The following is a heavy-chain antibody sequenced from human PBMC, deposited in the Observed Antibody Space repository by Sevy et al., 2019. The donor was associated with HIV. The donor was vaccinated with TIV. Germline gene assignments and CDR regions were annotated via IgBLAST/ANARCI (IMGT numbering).Heavy chain of an antibody. CDR1: GFTFSNVW. CDR3: TTMMRLYGDRNFWYFDL. D-gene: IGHD4-17*01. Sequence: GGSLRLSCAASGFTFSNVWTSWVRQASGKRLEWVGRIQSKSEGGTTDYAAPVKGRFSISRDGSSDTLYLQMNSLKTEDTAVYYCTTMMRLYGDRNFWYFDLWGRGTLVTVSS. J-gene: IGHJ2*01. V-gene: IGHV3-15*01. CDR2: IQSKSEGGTT.